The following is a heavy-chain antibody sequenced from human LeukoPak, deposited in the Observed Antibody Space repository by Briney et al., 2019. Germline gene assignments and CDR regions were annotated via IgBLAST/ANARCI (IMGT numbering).Heavy chain of an antibody. D-gene: IGHD3-10*01. CDR3: ARLGGDTYYFGSASYPNWYFDL. CDR2: IYPDDSDT. J-gene: IGHJ2*01. CDR1: GYRFTSDW. V-gene: IGHV5-51*01. Sequence: GESLKISCKASGYRFTSDWIAWVRQMPGKGLEWMGIIYPDDSDTTYSPSFQGQVTISADKSFSTAYLQWSSLKASDTATYYCARLGGDTYYFGSASYPNWYFDLWGRGTLVTVSS.